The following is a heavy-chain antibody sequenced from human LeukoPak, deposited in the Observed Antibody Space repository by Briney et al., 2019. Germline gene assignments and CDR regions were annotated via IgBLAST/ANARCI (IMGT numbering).Heavy chain of an antibody. CDR2: ISYRGTT. Sequence: PSETLSLTCTVSGGSISSSSYYWGWIRQPPGKGLEWIGSISYRGTTFYNPSLKSRVTISVDTSKNQFFLRVSSVTAADTAVYYCARGPHPGGAGDNLVDHWGQGTLGTVSP. J-gene: IGHJ4*02. CDR3: ARGPHPGGAGDNLVDH. D-gene: IGHD1-26*01. CDR1: GGSISSSSYY. V-gene: IGHV4-39*01.